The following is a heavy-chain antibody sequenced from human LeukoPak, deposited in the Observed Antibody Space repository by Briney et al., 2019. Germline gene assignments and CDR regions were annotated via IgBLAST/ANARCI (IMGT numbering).Heavy chain of an antibody. CDR3: ARGDYYDSSGYYGPEDY. V-gene: IGHV1-69*04. Sequence: SVKVSCKASGGTFSSYAISWVRQAPGQGLEWMGRIIPILGIANYAQKFQGRVTITADKSTSTAYMELSSLRSEDTAVYYCARGDYYDSSGYYGPEDYWGQGTLVTVSS. D-gene: IGHD3-22*01. CDR2: IIPILGIA. J-gene: IGHJ4*02. CDR1: GGTFSSYA.